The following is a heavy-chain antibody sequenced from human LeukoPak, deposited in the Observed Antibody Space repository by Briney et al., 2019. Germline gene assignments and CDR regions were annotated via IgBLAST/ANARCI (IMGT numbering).Heavy chain of an antibody. CDR2: IYTSGST. CDR3: ARGPYDMDV. Sequence: SETLSPTCTVSGGSISSYYWSWIRQPPGKGLEWIGYIYTSGSTNYNPSLKSRVTISVDTSKNQFSLKLSSVTAADTAVYYCARGPYDMDVWGKGTTVTVSS. J-gene: IGHJ6*03. CDR1: GGSISSYY. V-gene: IGHV4-4*09.